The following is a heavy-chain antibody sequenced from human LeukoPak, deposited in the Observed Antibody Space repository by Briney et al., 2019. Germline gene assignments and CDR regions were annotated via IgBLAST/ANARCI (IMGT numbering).Heavy chain of an antibody. V-gene: IGHV4-39*07. CDR1: GGSISSSSYY. Sequence: SETLSLTCTVSGGSISSSSYYWGWIRQPPGKGLEWIGSIYYSGSTYYNPSLKSRVTISVDTSKNQFSLKLSSVTAADTAVYYCARDRLWKVRGAHDAFDIWGQGTMVTVSS. CDR3: ARDRLWKVRGAHDAFDI. CDR2: IYYSGST. D-gene: IGHD3-10*01. J-gene: IGHJ3*02.